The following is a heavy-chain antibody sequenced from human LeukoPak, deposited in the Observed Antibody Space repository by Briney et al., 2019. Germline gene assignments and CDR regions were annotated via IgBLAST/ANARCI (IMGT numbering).Heavy chain of an antibody. V-gene: IGHV3-7*01. Sequence: GGSLRLSCAASGFTFSSYWMSWVRQAPGKGLEWVANIKQDGSEKYYVDSVKGRFTISRDNAKNSLYPQMNSLRAEDTAVYYCARGRMVRGYYFDYWGQGTLVTVSS. CDR3: ARGRMVRGYYFDY. D-gene: IGHD3-10*01. CDR2: IKQDGSEK. J-gene: IGHJ4*02. CDR1: GFTFSSYW.